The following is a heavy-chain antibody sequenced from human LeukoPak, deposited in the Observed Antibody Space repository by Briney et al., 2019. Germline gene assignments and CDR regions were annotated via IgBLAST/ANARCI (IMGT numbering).Heavy chain of an antibody. CDR2: TYYRSKWSN. CDR1: GDSVSSNSAV. J-gene: IGHJ3*02. V-gene: IGHV6-1*01. Sequence: SQTLSLTCAISGDSVSSNSAVWNWIRQSPSRGLEWLGRTYYRSKWSNDYALSVKSRITINPDTSKNQFSLQLNSVTPEDTAVYYCAKEGYSGYDYEDAFDIWGQGTMVTVSS. D-gene: IGHD5-12*01. CDR3: AKEGYSGYDYEDAFDI.